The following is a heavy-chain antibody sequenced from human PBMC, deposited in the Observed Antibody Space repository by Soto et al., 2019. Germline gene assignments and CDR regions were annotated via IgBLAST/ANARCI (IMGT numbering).Heavy chain of an antibody. CDR1: GFTFSSYW. V-gene: IGHV3-74*01. CDR3: AREPTETLLTSPYYDFWSGYYSPPPRYYYYGMDV. D-gene: IGHD3-3*01. Sequence: GGSLRLSCAASGFTFSSYWMHWVRQAPGKGLVWVSRINSDGSSTSYADSVKGRFTISRDNAKNTLYLQMNSLRAEDTAVYYCAREPTETLLTSPYYDFWSGYYSPPPRYYYYGMDVWGQGTTVTVSS. CDR2: INSDGSST. J-gene: IGHJ6*02.